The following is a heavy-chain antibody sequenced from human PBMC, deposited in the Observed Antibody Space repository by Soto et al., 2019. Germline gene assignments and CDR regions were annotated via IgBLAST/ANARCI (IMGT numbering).Heavy chain of an antibody. CDR3: SRQASDFWSGKPQYYMDV. D-gene: IGHD3-3*01. J-gene: IGHJ6*03. CDR1: GFTFSGSA. V-gene: IGHV3-73*01. CDR2: IRSKPNNYAT. Sequence: VQLVESGGGLVQPGGSLKLSCAASGFTFSGSAMHWVHQASGKGLEWVGRIRSKPNNYATAYGASVKGRFTISRDDSKNTAYLQMNSLNTEDTAVYYCSRQASDFWSGKPQYYMDVWGKGTTVTVSS.